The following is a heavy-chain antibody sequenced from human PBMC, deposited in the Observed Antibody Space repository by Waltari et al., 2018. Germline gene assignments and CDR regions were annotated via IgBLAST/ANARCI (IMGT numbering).Heavy chain of an antibody. J-gene: IGHJ4*02. Sequence: QVQLQQWGAGLWKPSETLSLTCAAYGGSLSGYYWRWIRHPPGTGLEWMGEINHSGSNNYNPSRKSRVTISVDTSKNQFSLKLSSVTAADTAVYYCARSWRNYDILTGYYKSGYFDYWGQGTLVTVSS. D-gene: IGHD3-9*01. V-gene: IGHV4-34*01. CDR3: ARSWRNYDILTGYYKSGYFDY. CDR1: GGSLSGYY. CDR2: INHSGSN.